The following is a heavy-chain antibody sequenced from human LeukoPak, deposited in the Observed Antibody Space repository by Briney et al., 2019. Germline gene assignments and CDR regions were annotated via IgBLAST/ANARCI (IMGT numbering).Heavy chain of an antibody. V-gene: IGHV3-23*01. J-gene: IGHJ4*02. CDR1: GFTFSSYA. CDR2: ISGSGGST. CDR3: AKGPYPLTTGYFDY. Sequence: PGRSLRLSCAASGFTFSSYAMSWVRQAPGKGLDWVSAISGSGGSTYYADSVKGRFTISRDNSKNTLYLQMNSLRAEDTAVYYCAKGPYPLTTGYFDYWGQGTLVTVSS. D-gene: IGHD1-1*01.